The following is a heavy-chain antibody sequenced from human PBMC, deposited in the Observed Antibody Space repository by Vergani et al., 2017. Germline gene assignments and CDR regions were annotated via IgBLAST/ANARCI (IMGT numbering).Heavy chain of an antibody. CDR1: GGSITSCSYY. D-gene: IGHD3-9*01. CDR2: IYHSGGA. CDR3: SRTEFFILRYFRWAL. Sequence: QLHLQESGPGLVKPSETLSLTCTVSGGSITSCSYYWGWLRQPPGKELEWIGNIYHSGGADYNPSLQGRVPISVDTSKNQFSLEVTSVTVAGTAIYFCSRTEFFILRYFRWALWGQGTLVTVSS. V-gene: IGHV4-39*01. J-gene: IGHJ4*02.